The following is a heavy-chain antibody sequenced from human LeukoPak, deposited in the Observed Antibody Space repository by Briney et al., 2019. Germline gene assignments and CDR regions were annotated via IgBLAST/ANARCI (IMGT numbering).Heavy chain of an antibody. CDR2: ISGSGYST. Sequence: RPGGSLRLSCAASGFTFSSYEMNWVRQAPGKGLEWVSTISGSGYSTYYADSVKGRFTISRDNAKNTLYLQMNDLRAEDTALYYCARNTYGSPFDYYYIEVWGKGTTVTISS. V-gene: IGHV3-23*01. CDR1: GFTFSSYE. D-gene: IGHD5-18*01. J-gene: IGHJ6*03. CDR3: ARNTYGSPFDYYYIEV.